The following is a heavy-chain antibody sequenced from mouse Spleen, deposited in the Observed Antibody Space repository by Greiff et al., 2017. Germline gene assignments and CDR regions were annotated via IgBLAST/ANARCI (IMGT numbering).Heavy chain of an antibody. CDR1: GYSFTSGYY. J-gene: IGHJ3*01. V-gene: IGHV3-6*01. Sequence: EVKLVESGPGLAKPSQSLSLTCSVTGYSFTSGYYWNWIRQFPGNKLEWMGYISYDGSNNYNPSLKNRISITRDTSKNQFFLKLNSVTTEDTATYYCARGILPFAYWGQGTLVTVSA. CDR3: ARGILPFAY. CDR2: ISYDGSN.